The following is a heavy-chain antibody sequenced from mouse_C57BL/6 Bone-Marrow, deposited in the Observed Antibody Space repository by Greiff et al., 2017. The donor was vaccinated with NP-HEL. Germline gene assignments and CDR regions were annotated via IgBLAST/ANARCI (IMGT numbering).Heavy chain of an antibody. V-gene: IGHV1-53*01. D-gene: IGHD2-4*01. CDR2: INPSNGGT. CDR1: GYTFTSYW. J-gene: IGHJ3*01. Sequence: QVHVKQPGTELVKPGASVKLSCTASGYTFTSYWMHWVKQRPGQGLEWIGNINPSNGGTNYNEKFKSKATLTVAKSSSTAYMQLSSLTSEDSAVYYCASDYYDYPWFAYWGKGTLVTVSA. CDR3: ASDYYDYPWFAY.